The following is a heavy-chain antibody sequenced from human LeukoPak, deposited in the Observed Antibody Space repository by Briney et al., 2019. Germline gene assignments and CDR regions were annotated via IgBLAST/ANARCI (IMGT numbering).Heavy chain of an antibody. D-gene: IGHD1/OR15-1a*01. CDR2: IRHDGSNK. Sequence: GGSLRLSCAASGFTFTTYGMHWVRQAPGKGLEWVSFIRHDGSNKYYIDSVKGRFTTSRDNYKNTLYLQMNSLRVEDTAVYYCARDWNNYFDYWGQGTLVTVSA. CDR3: ARDWNNYFDY. J-gene: IGHJ4*02. CDR1: GFTFTTYG. V-gene: IGHV3-30*02.